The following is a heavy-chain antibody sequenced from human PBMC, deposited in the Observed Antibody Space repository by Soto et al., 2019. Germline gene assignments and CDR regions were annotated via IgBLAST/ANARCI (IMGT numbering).Heavy chain of an antibody. CDR2: IIPIFGTA. CDR1: GGTFSSYA. Sequence: QVQLVQSGAEVKKPGSSVKVSCKASGGTFSSYAISWVRQAPGQGLEWMGGIIPIFGTANYAQKFQGRVTITADESTSTAYIELSSLRSEDTAVYYCARDSRITIFGVVTEDDPWGQGTLVTVSS. CDR3: ARDSRITIFGVVTEDDP. V-gene: IGHV1-69*01. D-gene: IGHD3-3*01. J-gene: IGHJ5*02.